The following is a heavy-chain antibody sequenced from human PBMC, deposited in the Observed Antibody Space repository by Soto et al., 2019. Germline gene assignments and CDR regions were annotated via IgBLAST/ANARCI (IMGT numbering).Heavy chain of an antibody. Sequence: QVYLVQSGAEVKKPGSSVKISCKASGGIFSSNTINWVRQAAGQGLEWMGGIIPLFGTANYAEKFQGRVTITADESTKTEYMEWTSLIAEDTAVYYCASKAACGGACYAFDSWGQGTLVTVSS. V-gene: IGHV1-69*01. CDR2: IIPLFGTA. J-gene: IGHJ4*02. CDR3: ASKAACGGACYAFDS. CDR1: GGIFSSNT. D-gene: IGHD2-21*02.